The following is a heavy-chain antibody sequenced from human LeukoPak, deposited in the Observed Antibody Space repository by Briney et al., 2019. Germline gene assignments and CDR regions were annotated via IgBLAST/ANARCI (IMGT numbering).Heavy chain of an antibody. CDR3: ARSNGVTTVAPFDY. Sequence: GGSLRLSCATSGFTVSSKYMSWVRQAPGKGLEWVSVIYSDGDTYYADSVKGRFTISRDNSKNTLYLQMNSLRAEDTAVYYCARSNGVTTVAPFDYWGQGTLVTVSS. D-gene: IGHD4-23*01. CDR2: IYSDGDT. CDR1: GFTVSSKY. J-gene: IGHJ4*02. V-gene: IGHV3-53*01.